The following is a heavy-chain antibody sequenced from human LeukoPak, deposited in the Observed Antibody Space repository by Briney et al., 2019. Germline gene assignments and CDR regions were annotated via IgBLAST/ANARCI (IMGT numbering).Heavy chain of an antibody. CDR1: GFTFSIYW. D-gene: IGHD3-10*01. CDR2: INGDGSTT. CDR3: ARDYAGSPDY. J-gene: IGHJ4*02. Sequence: GGSLRLSCTASGFTFSIYWINWVRQSPGKGLVWVALINGDGSTTTHADSVKGRFTISRDNAKNTAYLQMNSLRDEDTAVYFCARDYAGSPDYWGQGTLVTVSA. V-gene: IGHV3-74*03.